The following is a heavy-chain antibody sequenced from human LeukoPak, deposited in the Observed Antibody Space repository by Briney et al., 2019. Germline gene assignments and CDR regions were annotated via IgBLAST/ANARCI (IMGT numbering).Heavy chain of an antibody. Sequence: ASVKVSCKTSGYTFSNFGINWVRQAPGQGLEWMGWISGNNDNPNYGQKFQGRFTVTTDSSTSTAYMELRNLRFDDTAVYYCARDGTSTDDYWGQGTLVTVST. CDR3: ARDGTSTDDY. CDR2: ISGNNDNP. D-gene: IGHD2-2*01. J-gene: IGHJ4*02. V-gene: IGHV1-18*01. CDR1: GYTFSNFG.